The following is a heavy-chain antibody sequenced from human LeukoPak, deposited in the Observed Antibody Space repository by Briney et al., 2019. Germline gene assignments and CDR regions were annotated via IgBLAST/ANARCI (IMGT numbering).Heavy chain of an antibody. CDR1: GGSMSSYY. D-gene: IGHD1-26*01. Sequence: SETLSLTCTLSGGSMSSYYWSWIRQPPGKGLEWIGYIYYTGSTSYNPSLKSRVTMSLDASKNQFSLELNSVTPADTAVYYCARGGNYWPQWWFDPWGRGTLVSVSS. CDR2: IYYTGST. CDR3: ARGGNYWPQWWFDP. V-gene: IGHV4-59*01. J-gene: IGHJ5*02.